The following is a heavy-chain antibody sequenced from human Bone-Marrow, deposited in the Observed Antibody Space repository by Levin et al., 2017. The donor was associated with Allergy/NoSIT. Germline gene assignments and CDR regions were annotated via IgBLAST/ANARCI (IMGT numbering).Heavy chain of an antibody. CDR1: GYTFTSFG. Sequence: GGSLRLSCKAPGYTFTSFGMNWVRQTPGQGLEWMGWINTNTGDPLFAPGFRGRFVFSFDTSVSTAYLQISGLKPEDTAIYYCARDASTFYERFDYWGQGTLVAVSS. CDR3: ARDASTFYERFDY. D-gene: IGHD3-3*01. V-gene: IGHV7-4-1*02. J-gene: IGHJ4*02. CDR2: INTNTGDP.